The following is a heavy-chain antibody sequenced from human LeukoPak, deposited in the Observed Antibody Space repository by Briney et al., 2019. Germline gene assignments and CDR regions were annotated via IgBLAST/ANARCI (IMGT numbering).Heavy chain of an antibody. V-gene: IGHV3-23*01. CDR1: GFTFSSYA. Sequence: QAGVSLRLSCAASGFTFSSYAMSWVRQAPGKGLEWVSAISGSGGSTYYADSVKGRFTISRDNSKNTLYLQMNSLRAEDTAVYYCAKAYCGGDCYSPHLDYWGQGTLVTVSS. CDR3: AKAYCGGDCYSPHLDY. D-gene: IGHD2-21*02. CDR2: ISGSGGST. J-gene: IGHJ4*02.